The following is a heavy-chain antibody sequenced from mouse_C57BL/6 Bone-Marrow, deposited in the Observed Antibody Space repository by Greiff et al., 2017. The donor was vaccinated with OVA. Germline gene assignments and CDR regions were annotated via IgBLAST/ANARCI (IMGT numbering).Heavy chain of an antibody. CDR1: GYTFTSYW. V-gene: IGHV1-55*01. J-gene: IGHJ2*01. CDR3: ARLQLRQFDY. Sequence: QVHVKQSGAELVKPGASVKMSCKASGYTFTSYWITWVKQRPGQGLEWIGDIYPGSGSTNYNEKFKSKATLTVDTSSSTAYMQLSSLTSEDSAVYYCARLQLRQFDYWGQGTTLTVSS. CDR2: IYPGSGST. D-gene: IGHD3-2*02.